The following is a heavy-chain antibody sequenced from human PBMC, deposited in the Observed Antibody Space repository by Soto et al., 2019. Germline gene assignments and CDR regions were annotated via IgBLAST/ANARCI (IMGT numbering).Heavy chain of an antibody. CDR1: GFTFSSYA. D-gene: IGHD5-18*01. CDR3: AKVMVKNWFDP. J-gene: IGHJ5*02. V-gene: IGHV3-23*01. Sequence: GGSLRLSCAASGFTFSSYAMSWVRQAPGKGLEWVSGISGSGGSTYYADPVKGRFTISRDNSKNTLYLQMNSLRADDTAVYYCAKVMVKNWFDPWGQGTLVTVS. CDR2: ISGSGGST.